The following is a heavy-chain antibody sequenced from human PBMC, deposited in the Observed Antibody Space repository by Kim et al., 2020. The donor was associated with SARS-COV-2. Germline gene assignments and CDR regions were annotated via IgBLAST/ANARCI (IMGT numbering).Heavy chain of an antibody. CDR3: GRGLTIFGVVNYYALDV. D-gene: IGHD3-3*01. Sequence: GGSLRLSCSASGFTFRSYSMHWVRQAPGKGLEYVSAISRDGGSTNYTDSVKGRFTISRDNSENTLYLQMTSLRTEDTAVYYCGRGLTIFGVVNYYALDVCGQGTTVTVSS. CDR1: GFTFRSYS. V-gene: IGHV3-64D*09. J-gene: IGHJ6*02. CDR2: ISRDGGST.